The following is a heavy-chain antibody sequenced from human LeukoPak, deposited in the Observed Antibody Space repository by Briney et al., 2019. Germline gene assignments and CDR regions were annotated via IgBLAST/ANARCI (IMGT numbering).Heavy chain of an antibody. D-gene: IGHD3-10*01. V-gene: IGHV3-21*01. CDR1: GFTFISYS. CDR3: ARDDHYGSGSYLY. J-gene: IGHJ4*02. CDR2: ITGSSSYI. Sequence: GGSLRLSCAASGFTFISYSMNWVRQAPGKGLEWVSSITGSSSYIYYADSVKGRFTISRDNAKNSLYLQMNSLRAEDTAVYYCARDDHYGSGSYLYWGQGTLVTVSS.